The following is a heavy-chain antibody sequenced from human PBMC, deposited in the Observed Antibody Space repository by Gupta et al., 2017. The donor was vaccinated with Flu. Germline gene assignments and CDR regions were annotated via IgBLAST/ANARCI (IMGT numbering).Heavy chain of an antibody. CDR1: GFSLNANGAG. V-gene: IGHV2-5*02. J-gene: IGHJ3*01. CDR3: THRALGGSDV. Sequence: QITLTEFGPTLVIPRQTLTLTCSFSGFSLNANGAGVGWIRQTPGKALEWLALILWDDEKWYSPSLGDRLTISKDTSRSHVVLTLSDVDSVGTGTDYCTHRALGGSDVWGQGTVVTVSA. CDR2: ILWDDEK.